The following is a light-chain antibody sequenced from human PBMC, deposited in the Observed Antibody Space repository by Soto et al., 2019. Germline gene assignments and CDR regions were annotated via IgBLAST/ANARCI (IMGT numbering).Light chain of an antibody. CDR2: GAS. CDR1: QSVSSN. CDR3: QQYNIRPLT. Sequence: EIVMTQSPATLSVSPGERATLSCRASQSVSSNLAWYQQKPGQAPRLLIYGASTRATGIPARFSGSGSGTEFTLTISSLQSEDFAVYYCQQYNIRPLTFGGGTKVEIK. J-gene: IGKJ4*01. V-gene: IGKV3-15*01.